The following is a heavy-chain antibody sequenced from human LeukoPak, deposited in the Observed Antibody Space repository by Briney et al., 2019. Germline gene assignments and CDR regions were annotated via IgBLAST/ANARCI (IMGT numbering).Heavy chain of an antibody. CDR3: ARSRRGGWFDP. V-gene: IGHV4-61*02. J-gene: IGHJ5*02. CDR1: GGSISSGSYY. Sequence: SETLSLTCTVSGGSISSGSYYWSWIRQPAGKGLEWIGRIYTSGSTNYNPSLKSRVTISVDTSKNQFSLKLSSVAAADTAVYHCARSRRGGWFDPWGQGTLVTVSS. D-gene: IGHD3-16*01. CDR2: IYTSGST.